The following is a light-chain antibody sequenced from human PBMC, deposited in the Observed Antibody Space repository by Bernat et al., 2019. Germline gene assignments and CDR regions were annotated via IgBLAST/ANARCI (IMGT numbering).Light chain of an antibody. CDR1: RDIRTD. V-gene: IGKV1-6*01. Sequence: AIQLTQSPSSLSASVGDRVTITCRASRDIRTDLSWYQQKPGKAPKLLISAASSLRSGVPSRFSGTASGTDFTLTISSLQPEDFATYYCLQDFIYPRTFGQGTKVEI. CDR3: LQDFIYPRT. J-gene: IGKJ1*01. CDR2: AAS.